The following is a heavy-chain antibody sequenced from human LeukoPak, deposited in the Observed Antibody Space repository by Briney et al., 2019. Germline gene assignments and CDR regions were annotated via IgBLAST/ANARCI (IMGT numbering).Heavy chain of an antibody. CDR2: ISYDGSNR. Sequence: GGSLRLSCAASGFTFSSYAMHWVRQAPGKGLEWVAVISYDGSNRYYADSVKGRFTISRDNSKNTLYLQMNSLRAEDTAVYYCASNYDSSGYGHDYWGQGTLVTVSS. D-gene: IGHD3-22*01. CDR3: ASNYDSSGYGHDY. J-gene: IGHJ4*02. CDR1: GFTFSSYA. V-gene: IGHV3-30-3*01.